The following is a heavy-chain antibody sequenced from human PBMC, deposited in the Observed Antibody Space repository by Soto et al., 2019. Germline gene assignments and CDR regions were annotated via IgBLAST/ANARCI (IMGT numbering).Heavy chain of an antibody. Sequence: PSETLSLTCTVSGGSISSGGYHWSWIRQHPGKGLEWIGYIYYSGSTYYNPSLKSRVTISVDTSKNQFSLKLSSVTAADTAVYYCARGKIMVRGVNWSSDAFDIWGQGTMVTVSS. V-gene: IGHV4-31*03. CDR1: GGSISSGGYH. J-gene: IGHJ3*02. CDR3: ARGKIMVRGVNWSSDAFDI. CDR2: IYYSGST. D-gene: IGHD3-10*01.